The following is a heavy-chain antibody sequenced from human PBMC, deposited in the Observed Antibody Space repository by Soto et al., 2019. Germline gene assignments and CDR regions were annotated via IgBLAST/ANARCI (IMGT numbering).Heavy chain of an antibody. D-gene: IGHD3-16*01. CDR2: IIPILGIA. CDR3: ARRGGYYYGMDV. Sequence: QVQLVQSGAEVKKPGSSVKVSCKASGGTFSSYTISWVRQAPGQGLEWMGRIIPILGIANYAQKFQGRVTITADKSTSTAYTELSSLRSEDTAVYYCARRGGYYYGMDVWGQGTTVTVSS. V-gene: IGHV1-69*02. CDR1: GGTFSSYT. J-gene: IGHJ6*02.